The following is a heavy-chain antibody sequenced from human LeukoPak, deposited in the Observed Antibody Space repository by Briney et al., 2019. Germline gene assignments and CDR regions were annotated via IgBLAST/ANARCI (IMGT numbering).Heavy chain of an antibody. J-gene: IGHJ2*01. CDR2: IYYSGSI. Sequence: PSETLSLTCTVSGASISHYYWSWIRQSPGKGLEWIGHIYYSGSISYNPSLKSRVTISGDTSKNQLSLKVTSLTAADTALYYCARHSGSFYWYFDIWGRGTLVTVSS. V-gene: IGHV4-59*01. D-gene: IGHD1-26*01. CDR1: GASISHYY. CDR3: ARHSGSFYWYFDI.